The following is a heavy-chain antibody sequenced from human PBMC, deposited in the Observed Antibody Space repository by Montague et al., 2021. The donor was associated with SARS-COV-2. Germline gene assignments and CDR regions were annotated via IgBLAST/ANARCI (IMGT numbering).Heavy chain of an antibody. CDR1: GEPISGFF. D-gene: IGHD2-15*01. V-gene: IGHV4-4*07. Sequence: SETLSLTCSVSGEPISGFFWNWIRQPAGKGLEWIGRIYTSGGTDYNPSLKSRVTMSVDTSKNQFSLKLNSVTAADTAMYYCARGVVTAPPLVDYWGRGTLVTVSS. J-gene: IGHJ4*02. CDR3: ARGVVTAPPLVDY. CDR2: IYTSGGT.